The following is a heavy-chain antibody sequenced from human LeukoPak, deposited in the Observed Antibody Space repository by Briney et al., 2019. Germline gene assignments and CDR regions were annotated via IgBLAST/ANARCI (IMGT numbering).Heavy chain of an antibody. J-gene: IGHJ4*02. V-gene: IGHV3-23*01. Sequence: PGGTLRLSCAASGFTFSSYGMSWVRQAPGKGLEWVSAISGSGGSTYYADSVKGRFTISRDNSKNTLYLQMNSLRAEDTAVYYCAKGSSSWFDFDYWGQGTLVTVSS. CDR2: ISGSGGST. CDR3: AKGSSSWFDFDY. CDR1: GFTFSSYG. D-gene: IGHD6-13*01.